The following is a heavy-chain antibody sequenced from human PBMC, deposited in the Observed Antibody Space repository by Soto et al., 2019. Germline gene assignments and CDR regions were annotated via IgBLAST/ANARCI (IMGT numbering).Heavy chain of an antibody. V-gene: IGHV4-31*03. J-gene: IGHJ2*01. CDR2: IYYSGST. D-gene: IGHD3-3*01. CDR3: ARGAGTIFGVVGWYFDL. CDR1: GGSISSGGYY. Sequence: QVQLQESGPGLVKPSQTLSLTCTVSGGSISSGGYYWSWIRQHPGKGLAWIGYIYYSGSTYYNPSLKSRVTISVDTSKNQFSLKLSSVTAADTAVYYCARGAGTIFGVVGWYFDLGGRGTLVTVSS.